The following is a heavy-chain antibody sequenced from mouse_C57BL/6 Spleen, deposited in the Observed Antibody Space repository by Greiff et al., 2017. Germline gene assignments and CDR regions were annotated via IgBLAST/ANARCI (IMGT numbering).Heavy chain of an antibody. CDR3: VREWGYPAMDY. Sequence: EVQLQESGGGLVQPKGSLKLSCAASGFTFNTYAMHWVRQAPGKGLEWVARIRSKSSNYATYYANSVKDRFTISRDDSQCMLYLQMNNLQTEDTAMYYCVREWGYPAMDYWGQGTSVTVSS. D-gene: IGHD2-2*01. V-gene: IGHV10-3*01. CDR2: IRSKSSNYAT. J-gene: IGHJ4*01. CDR1: GFTFNTYA.